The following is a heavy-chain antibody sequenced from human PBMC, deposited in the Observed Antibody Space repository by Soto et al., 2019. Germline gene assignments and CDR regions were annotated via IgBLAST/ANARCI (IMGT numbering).Heavy chain of an antibody. J-gene: IGHJ4*02. CDR3: IRGPRPSSVGTGAF. D-gene: IGHD3-10*01. CDR1: GFVFNMYW. CDR2: INDDGTRT. Sequence: PGGSLRLSCAASGFVFNMYWMHWVRQVPGEGPEWVTRINDDGTRTDYADSAKGRFTISRDNAKDILYLQMNALRVGDTAVYYCIRGPRPSSVGTGAFWGQGTLVTVSS. V-gene: IGHV3-74*01.